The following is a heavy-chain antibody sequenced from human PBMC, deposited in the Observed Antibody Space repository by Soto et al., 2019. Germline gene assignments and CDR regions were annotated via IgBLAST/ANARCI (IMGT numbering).Heavy chain of an antibody. J-gene: IGHJ4*02. CDR3: ATLDGGATLEGGGIPFDY. D-gene: IGHD1-26*01. V-gene: IGHV1-69*13. CDR1: GGTFSSYA. CDR2: IIPIFGTA. Sequence: EASVKVSCKASGGTFSSYAISWVRQAPGQGLEWMGVIIPIFGTAIYAQKFQGRVTITADESTSTGYMELSSLRSEGTALYDCATLDGGATLEGGGIPFDYWGQGTMVSVSS.